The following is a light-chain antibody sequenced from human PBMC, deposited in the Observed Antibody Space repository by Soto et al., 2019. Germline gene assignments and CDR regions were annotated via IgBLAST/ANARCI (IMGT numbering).Light chain of an antibody. CDR2: DAS. CDR1: QSVYTY. Sequence: EVVLTQSPATVSLSPGERATLSCRASQSVYTYLAWYQQKPGQAPRLLIFDASKRATGIPARFSGTGSGTDFTLTISSLEPEDVAVYYCHQRRQWPLTFGGGTKVDIK. J-gene: IGKJ4*01. CDR3: HQRRQWPLT. V-gene: IGKV3-11*01.